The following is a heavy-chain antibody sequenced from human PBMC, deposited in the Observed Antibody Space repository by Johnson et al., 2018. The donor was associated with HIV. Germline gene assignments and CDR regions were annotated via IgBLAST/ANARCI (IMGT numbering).Heavy chain of an antibody. CDR1: GFTFDDYG. Sequence: VQLVESGGGVVRPGGSLRLSCAASGFTFDDYGMSWVRQAPGKGLEWVSAISGSGGSTSYAASVKGRFTISRANAKHSLYLQMNSLRAEDTAFYYCARSRGGSSEDAFDIWGQGTMVTVSS. CDR3: ARSRGGSSEDAFDI. J-gene: IGHJ3*02. CDR2: ISGSGGST. V-gene: IGHV3-20*04. D-gene: IGHD1-26*01.